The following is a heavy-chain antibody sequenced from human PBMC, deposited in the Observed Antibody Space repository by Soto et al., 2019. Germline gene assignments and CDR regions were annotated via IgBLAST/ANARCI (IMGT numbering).Heavy chain of an antibody. CDR1: GGSFTSYT. CDR3: AKSLLFVDHAYMDV. J-gene: IGHJ6*03. D-gene: IGHD2-21*01. CDR2: IIPIKGRA. V-gene: IGHV1-69*02. Sequence: QVQLVQYGAEVKKPGSSVKVSCEASGGSFTSYTFTWVRQAPGQGLEWMGRIIPIKGRADYALKLQDRVTITADRSTKTVYMELRGLRPEDTAIYYCAKSLLFVDHAYMDVWGKGTTVTVSS.